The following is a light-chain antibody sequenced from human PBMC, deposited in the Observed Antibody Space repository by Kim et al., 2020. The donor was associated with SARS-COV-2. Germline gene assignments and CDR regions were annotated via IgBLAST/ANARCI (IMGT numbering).Light chain of an antibody. J-gene: IGLJ2*01. CDR3: AAWDNSLNGQGV. V-gene: IGLV1-44*01. Sequence: QRVTSSCSGSSSNIGSNSVNWYQQLPGTAPKLLIYNNDQRPSGVPDRFSASKSGTSASLAISGLQSEDEADFYCAAWDNSLNGQGVFGGGTQLTVL. CDR1: SSNIGSNS. CDR2: NND.